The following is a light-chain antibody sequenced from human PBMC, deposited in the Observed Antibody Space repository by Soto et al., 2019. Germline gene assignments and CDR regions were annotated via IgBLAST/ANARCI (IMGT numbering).Light chain of an antibody. CDR3: QQGSRFPFT. CDR2: GAS. J-gene: IGKJ3*01. V-gene: IGKV1-12*01. CDR1: QNVSTW. Sequence: DIQITHSACSLSASVLYRVTVTCRASQNVSTWLTWYQQTPGKAPNLLIYGASTLQRGVPSRFSGSGSGTEFTLTISSLQPEDFAIYFCQQGSRFPFTFGPGTKVDI.